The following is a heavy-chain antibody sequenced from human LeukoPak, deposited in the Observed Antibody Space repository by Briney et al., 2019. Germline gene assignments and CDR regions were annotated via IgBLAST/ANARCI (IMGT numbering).Heavy chain of an antibody. Sequence: SETLSLTCTVSGASISTSDYYWGWVRQPPGKGLEWIGNIYYSGSTYYNPSLKSRVTISVDTSKNRFFLKLSSVTAADTAVYYCAGDEYDRVTLAIDYWGQGTLVTVSS. D-gene: IGHD3-16*01. V-gene: IGHV4-39*01. CDR2: IYYSGST. J-gene: IGHJ4*02. CDR1: GASISTSDYY. CDR3: AGDEYDRVTLAIDY.